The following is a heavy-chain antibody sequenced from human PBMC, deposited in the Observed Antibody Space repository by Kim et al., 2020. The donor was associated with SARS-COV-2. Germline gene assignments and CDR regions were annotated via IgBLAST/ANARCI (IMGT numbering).Heavy chain of an antibody. D-gene: IGHD5-18*01. V-gene: IGHV3-23*01. CDR3: AKDLDPASPICDY. Sequence: LSLTCAASGFTFSSYAMSWVRQAPGKGLEWVSAISGSGGSTYYADSVKGRFTISRDNSKNTLYLQMNSLRAEDTAVYYCAKDLDPASPICDYWGQGTLVTVSS. CDR1: GFTFSSYA. J-gene: IGHJ4*02. CDR2: ISGSGGST.